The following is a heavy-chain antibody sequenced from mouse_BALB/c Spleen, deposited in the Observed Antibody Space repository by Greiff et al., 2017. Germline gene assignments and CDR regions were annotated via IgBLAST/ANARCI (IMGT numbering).Heavy chain of an antibody. CDR1: GFTFSDYY. J-gene: IGHJ4*01. CDR2: ISDGGSYT. CDR3: ARGTGLYYYAMDY. Sequence: EVQLVESGGGLVKPGGSLKLSCAASGFTFSDYYMYWVRQTPEKRLEWVATISDGGSYTYYPDSVKGRFTISRDNAKNNLYLQMSSLKSEDTAMYYCARGTGLYYYAMDYCGQGTSVTVSS. V-gene: IGHV5-4*02. D-gene: IGHD4-1*01.